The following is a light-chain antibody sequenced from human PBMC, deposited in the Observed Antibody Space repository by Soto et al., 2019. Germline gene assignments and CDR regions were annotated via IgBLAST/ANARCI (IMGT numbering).Light chain of an antibody. CDR2: EVN. CDR1: SSDVGGYNL. CDR3: CSYAGSSIPL. Sequence: QSALTQPASVSGSPGQSITISCTGTSSDVGGYNLVSWYQQHPGKAPKLIIYEVNKRPSGVSNRFSGSKSGNTASLTISGLQAEDEADYYCCSYAGSSIPLFGGGTKLTVL. J-gene: IGLJ2*01. V-gene: IGLV2-23*02.